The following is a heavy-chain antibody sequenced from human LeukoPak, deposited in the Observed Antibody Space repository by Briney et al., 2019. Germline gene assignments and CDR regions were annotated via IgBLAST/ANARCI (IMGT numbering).Heavy chain of an antibody. J-gene: IGHJ4*02. CDR3: ARGAGGGSYAGNFDN. D-gene: IGHD3-16*01. CDR1: GGSTTTYN. Sequence: KSSETLSLTCSVSGGSTTTYNWNWIRQPPGKGLEWIGYIYNTGTTSYNSSLKSRAIISLDTSKNQFSLKLTSVTAADTATYYCARGAGGGSYAGNFDNWGRGILVTVSS. CDR2: IYNTGTT. V-gene: IGHV4-59*01.